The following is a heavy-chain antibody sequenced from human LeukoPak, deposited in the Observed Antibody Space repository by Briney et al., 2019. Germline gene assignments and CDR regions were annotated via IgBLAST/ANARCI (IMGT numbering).Heavy chain of an antibody. Sequence: SETLSLTCAVYGGSFSGYYWSWIRQPPGKGLEWIGEINHSGSTNYNPSLKSRVTISVDTSKNQFSLKLSSVTAADTAVYYCARGALGPERGFSQRYCSGGSCYSGHNWFDPWGQGTLVTVSS. CDR3: ARGALGPERGFSQRYCSGGSCYSGHNWFDP. J-gene: IGHJ5*02. CDR2: INHSGST. CDR1: GGSFSGYY. V-gene: IGHV4-34*01. D-gene: IGHD2-15*01.